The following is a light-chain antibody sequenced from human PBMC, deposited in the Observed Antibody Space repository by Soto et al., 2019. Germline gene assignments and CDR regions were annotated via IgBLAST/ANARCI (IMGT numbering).Light chain of an antibody. CDR2: AAS. CDR1: QSITTY. Sequence: DIQMTQSPSSLSASVGDRVTITCRASQSITTYLNWYRQKPGKAPQLLIYAASSLQSGFPSRFSGSGSETEFTLSISSLQPEDFATYFCQQIYSAPLTFGGGTKVEIK. V-gene: IGKV1-39*01. CDR3: QQIYSAPLT. J-gene: IGKJ4*01.